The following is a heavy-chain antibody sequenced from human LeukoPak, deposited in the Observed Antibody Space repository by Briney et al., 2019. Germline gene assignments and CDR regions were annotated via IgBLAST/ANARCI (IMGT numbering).Heavy chain of an antibody. CDR1: GGTFSSYA. D-gene: IGHD2-2*01. J-gene: IGHJ6*04. CDR3: ARDRSSTVGSMDV. CDR2: IIPIFGTA. V-gene: IGHV1-69*05. Sequence: SVKVSCKXSGGTFSSYAISWVRQAPGQGLEWMGRIIPIFGTANYAQKFQGRVTITTDESTSTAYMELSSLRSEDTAVYYCARDRSSTVGSMDVWGKGTTVTVSS.